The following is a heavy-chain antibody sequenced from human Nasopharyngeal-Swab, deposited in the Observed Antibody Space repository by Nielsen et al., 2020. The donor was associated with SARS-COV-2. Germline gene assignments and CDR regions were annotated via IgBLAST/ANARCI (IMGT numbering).Heavy chain of an antibody. J-gene: IGHJ6*03. V-gene: IGHV3-73*01. CDR2: ITSKANSYAT. Sequence: GESLKISCAASGFTFSGSAMHLVLQASGKGLEWVGRITSKANSYATAYAASVKGRFTISRDDSKNTAYLQMNSLKTEDTAVYYCTRHVPCSSTSCYYMDVWGKGTTVTVSS. CDR3: TRHVPCSSTSCYYMDV. CDR1: GFTFSGSA. D-gene: IGHD2-2*01.